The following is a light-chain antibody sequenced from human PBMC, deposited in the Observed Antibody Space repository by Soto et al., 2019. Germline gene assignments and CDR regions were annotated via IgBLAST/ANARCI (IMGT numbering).Light chain of an antibody. CDR2: GAS. V-gene: IGKV3-15*01. J-gene: IGKJ1*01. CDR1: QSVSSN. CDR3: QHYNNWPRT. Sequence: EIVMTQSPATLSVSPGERATLSCRASQSVSSNLAWYQQKPGQAPRLPIYGASTRATGIPARFSGSGSGTEFTLTLSSLQSEDFAVYYCQHYNNWPRTFGQGTKVEIK.